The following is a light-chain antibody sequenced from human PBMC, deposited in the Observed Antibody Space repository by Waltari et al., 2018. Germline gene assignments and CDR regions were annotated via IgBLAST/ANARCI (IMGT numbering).Light chain of an antibody. V-gene: IGKV2-30*01. CDR3: LQVPFT. CDR1: QSPLYSNGNVY. J-gene: IGKJ3*01. Sequence: GVLTQSPLSLAVTLGQPASISCKSSQSPLYSNGNVYLDWYLQRQGQSPRRLIYQVSKRDSGVPDRFSGSGSDTDFTLRISRVEADDVGTYYCLQVPFTFGPGTKMEVK. CDR2: QVS.